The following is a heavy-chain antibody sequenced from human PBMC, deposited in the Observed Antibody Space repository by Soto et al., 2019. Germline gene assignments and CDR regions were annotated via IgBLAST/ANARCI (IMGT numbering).Heavy chain of an antibody. CDR3: ATQATTVLGDY. Sequence: QVQLQQWGAGLLKPSETLSLTCAVYGGSFSGYYWSWICQPPGEGLEWIGEINHSGSTKYNPSLKSRVTKSIDTSKYQFSLRLSSVNAADMAVYYCATQATTVLGDYWGQGTLVTVFS. CDR1: GGSFSGYY. J-gene: IGHJ4*02. CDR2: INHSGST. D-gene: IGHD1-1*01. V-gene: IGHV4-34*02.